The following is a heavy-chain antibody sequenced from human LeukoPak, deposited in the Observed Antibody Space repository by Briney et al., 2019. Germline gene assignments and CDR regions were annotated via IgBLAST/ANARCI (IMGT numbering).Heavy chain of an antibody. CDR3: AKDKNSYGPHYFDY. CDR1: GFTFSTFG. J-gene: IGHJ4*02. CDR2: ISYDGSNK. D-gene: IGHD5-18*01. V-gene: IGHV3-30*18. Sequence: GGSLRLSCAASGFTFSTFGMHWVRQAPGKGLEWVAVISYDGSNKYYADSVKGRFTISRDNSENTLYPQMNSLRAEDTAVYYCAKDKNSYGPHYFDYWGQGTLVTVSS.